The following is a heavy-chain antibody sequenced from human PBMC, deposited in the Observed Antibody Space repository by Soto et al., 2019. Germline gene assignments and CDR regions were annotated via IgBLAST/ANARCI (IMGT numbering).Heavy chain of an antibody. CDR1: GYSFTSYW. Sequence: GESLKISCKGSGYSFTSYWISWVRQMPGKGLEWMGRIDPSDSYTNYSPSFQGHVTISADKSISTAYLQWSSLKASDTATYYCAKLAAADKRAPHYWGQGTLVTVSS. CDR2: IDPSDSYT. J-gene: IGHJ4*02. D-gene: IGHD6-13*01. CDR3: AKLAAADKRAPHY. V-gene: IGHV5-10-1*01.